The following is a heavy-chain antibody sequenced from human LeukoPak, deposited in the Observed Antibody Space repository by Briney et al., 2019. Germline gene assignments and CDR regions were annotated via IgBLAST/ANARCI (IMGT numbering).Heavy chain of an antibody. Sequence: GGSLRLSCAASGFTFSSYAMSWVRQAPGKGLEWVSAISGSGGSTYYADSVKGRFTISRDNSKNTVYLQMNSLRAEDTGVYYCARDRLEAVTDDDYFDYWGQGTLVTVSS. CDR2: ISGSGGST. J-gene: IGHJ4*02. CDR1: GFTFSSYA. D-gene: IGHD2-21*02. V-gene: IGHV3-23*01. CDR3: ARDRLEAVTDDDYFDY.